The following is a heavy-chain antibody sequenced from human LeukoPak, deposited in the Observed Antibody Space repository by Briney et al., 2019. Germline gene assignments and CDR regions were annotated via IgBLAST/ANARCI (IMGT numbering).Heavy chain of an antibody. V-gene: IGHV3-7*01. CDR1: GFTFSTYW. J-gene: IGHJ4*02. Sequence: GGSLRLSCSASGFTFSTYWMSWVRQAPGKGLGWVANMRRDGNEIYYLDSVRGRFTISRDNAKNSLYLQMNSLRAEDTAVYYCARGPRSVIVVVITPFDYWGQGTLVTVSS. CDR3: ARGPRSVIVVVITPFDY. CDR2: MRRDGNEI. D-gene: IGHD3-22*01.